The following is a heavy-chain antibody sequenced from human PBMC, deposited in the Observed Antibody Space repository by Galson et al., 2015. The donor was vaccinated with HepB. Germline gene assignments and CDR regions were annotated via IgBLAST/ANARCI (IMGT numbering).Heavy chain of an antibody. Sequence: SLRLSCAASGFTFSSYWMHWVRQAPGKGLEWVAIIWYDGTYKYYADSVKGRFTISREDSKNTLYLQMNRLRAEDTAVYYCARLSLGGGFDYWGQGTLVTVSS. D-gene: IGHD3-16*01. CDR3: ARLSLGGGFDY. V-gene: IGHV3-33*08. CDR2: IWYDGTYK. CDR1: GFTFSSYW. J-gene: IGHJ4*02.